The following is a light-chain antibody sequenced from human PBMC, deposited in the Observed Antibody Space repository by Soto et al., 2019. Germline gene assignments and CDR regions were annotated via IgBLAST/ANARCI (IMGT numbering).Light chain of an antibody. CDR1: SSDVGGFNY. CDR3: SSYTTSSSYV. CDR2: DVY. J-gene: IGLJ1*01. Sequence: QSVLTQPASVSGSPGQSLTISCPGTSSDVGGFNYVSWYQQHPGKAPKLLIFDVYSRPSGISNRFSGSKSGNTASLTISGLQAEDEADYYCSSYTTSSSYVFGAGTKVTVL. V-gene: IGLV2-14*01.